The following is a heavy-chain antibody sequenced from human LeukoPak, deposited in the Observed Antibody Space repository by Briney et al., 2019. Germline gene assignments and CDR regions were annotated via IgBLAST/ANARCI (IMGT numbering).Heavy chain of an antibody. Sequence: PGGSLRLSCAASGFTFSSYAMHWVRQAPGKGLEYVSAISSNGGSTYYANSAKGRFTISRDNSKNTLYLQMGSLRAEDMAVYYCARAPGYSSGWYYFDYWGQGTLVTVSS. V-gene: IGHV3-64*01. D-gene: IGHD6-19*01. J-gene: IGHJ4*02. CDR1: GFTFSSYA. CDR3: ARAPGYSSGWYYFDY. CDR2: ISSNGGST.